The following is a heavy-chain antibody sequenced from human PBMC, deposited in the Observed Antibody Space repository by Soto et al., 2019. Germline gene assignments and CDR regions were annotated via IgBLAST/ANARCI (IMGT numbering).Heavy chain of an antibody. D-gene: IGHD5-12*01. CDR3: ARRVPLPKWLRAFYYYYGMDV. Sequence: SETLSLTCTVSGGSISSSSYYWGWIRQPPGKGLELIGSIYYSGSTYYNPSLKSRVTISVDTSKNQFSLKLSYVTAADTAVYYCARRVPLPKWLRAFYYYYGMDVWGQGTTVTVSS. CDR2: IYYSGST. J-gene: IGHJ6*02. V-gene: IGHV4-39*01. CDR1: GGSISSSSYY.